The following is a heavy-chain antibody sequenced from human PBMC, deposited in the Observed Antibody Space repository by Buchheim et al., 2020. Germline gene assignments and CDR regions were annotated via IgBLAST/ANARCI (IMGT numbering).Heavy chain of an antibody. D-gene: IGHD6-19*01. CDR3: AAGRAAGWHGELGY. CDR1: GFTFSGYW. CDR2: ISSDGSTT. Sequence: EVQLVESGGGLVQPGGSLRLSCAASGFTFSGYWMHWVRQAPGKGLVWVSRISSDGSTTNYADSVKGRFTISSDNAKNTLYLQMNSLRAEDTAVYYCAAGRAAGWHGELGYWGQGTL. V-gene: IGHV3-74*01. J-gene: IGHJ4*02.